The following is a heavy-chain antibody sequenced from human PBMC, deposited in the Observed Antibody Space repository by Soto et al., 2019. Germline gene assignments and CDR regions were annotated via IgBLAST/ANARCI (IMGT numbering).Heavy chain of an antibody. Sequence: QVQLVQSGAEVKKPGASVKVSCKASGYTFTSYDINWVRQATGQGLEWMGWMNPNSGNTGYAQKFHGRVTMTRNTSIRTAYMELSSLRSEDTAVYYCARVGETYYGSSYTMDVWGQGTTVTVSS. V-gene: IGHV1-8*01. J-gene: IGHJ6*02. D-gene: IGHD3-10*01. CDR3: ARVGETYYGSSYTMDV. CDR1: GYTFTSYD. CDR2: MNPNSGNT.